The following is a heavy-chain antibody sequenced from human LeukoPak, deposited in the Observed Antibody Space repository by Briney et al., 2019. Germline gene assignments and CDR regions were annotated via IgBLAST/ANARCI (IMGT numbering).Heavy chain of an antibody. D-gene: IGHD5-12*01. J-gene: IGHJ4*02. CDR3: AKEVGSGYDFFDY. Sequence: GGSLRLSCAASGVTFSSYAMTWVRQAPGKGLEWLSDISGSGDSSYYADSVKGRFTISRDNSKNTLYLQMNSLRADDTAVYYCAKEVGSGYDFFDYWGQGTLVTVSS. V-gene: IGHV3-23*01. CDR2: ISGSGDSS. CDR1: GVTFSSYA.